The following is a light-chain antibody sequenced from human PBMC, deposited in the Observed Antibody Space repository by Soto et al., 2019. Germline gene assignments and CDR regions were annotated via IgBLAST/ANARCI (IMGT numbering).Light chain of an antibody. V-gene: IGLV2-14*01. Sequence: QSVLTQPASVSGSPGQSITISCAGTIRDVGAYNLVSWYQQYPGRAPQLILYEVRNRPSGISFRFSGFKSGNTASLTISGLQAEDEADYYCSSFTSKSTLIFGGGTK. J-gene: IGLJ2*01. CDR2: EVR. CDR3: SSFTSKSTLI. CDR1: IRDVGAYNL.